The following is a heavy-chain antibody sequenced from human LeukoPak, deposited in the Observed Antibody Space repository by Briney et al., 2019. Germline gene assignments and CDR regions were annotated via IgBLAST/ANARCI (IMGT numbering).Heavy chain of an antibody. CDR1: GGSISSGGYY. D-gene: IGHD4-11*01. J-gene: IGHJ5*02. CDR3: ARRYSNYAGNWFDP. V-gene: IGHV4-31*03. CDR2: IYYSGST. Sequence: PSQTLSLTCTVSGGSISSGGYYWSWIRQHPGKGLEWIGYIYYSGSTYYNPSLKSRVTISVDTSKNQFSLKLSSVTAADTAVYYCARRYSNYAGNWFDPWGQGTLVTVSS.